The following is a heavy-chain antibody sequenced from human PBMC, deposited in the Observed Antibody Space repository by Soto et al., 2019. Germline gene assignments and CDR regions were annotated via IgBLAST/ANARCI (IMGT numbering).Heavy chain of an antibody. CDR3: ARDPVAGTYFDY. V-gene: IGHV4-59*01. CDR2: IYFRGTT. D-gene: IGHD6-19*01. CDR1: GGSISSYY. J-gene: IGHJ4*02. Sequence: PSETLSLTCTVSGGSISSYYWSWIRQPPGKGLEWIGYIYFRGTTNYNPSLKSRVTMSIDTSKNQFSLKVSSVTAADTAVYYCARDPVAGTYFDYWGQGALVTVSS.